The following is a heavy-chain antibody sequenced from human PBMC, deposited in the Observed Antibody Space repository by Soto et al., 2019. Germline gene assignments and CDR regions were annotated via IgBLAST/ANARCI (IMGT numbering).Heavy chain of an antibody. Sequence: EVQLVESGGGLVQPGGSLRLSCAASGFTFSSYSMNWVRQAPGKGLEWVSYISSSSSTIYYADSVKGRFTISRDNAKNALYLQMNRLRAEDTAVYYCARVSESGWYRDYFYYWGQGTLVTVSS. CDR2: ISSSSSTI. D-gene: IGHD6-19*01. CDR3: ARVSESGWYRDYFYY. CDR1: GFTFSSYS. V-gene: IGHV3-48*01. J-gene: IGHJ4*02.